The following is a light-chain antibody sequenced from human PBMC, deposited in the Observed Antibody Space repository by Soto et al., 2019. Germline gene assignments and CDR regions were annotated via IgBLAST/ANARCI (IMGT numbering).Light chain of an antibody. CDR1: STDVGTYNY. J-gene: IGLJ1*01. CDR2: DGN. CDR3: CSHTPATTLFF. Sequence: QSVLTQPASVSGSPGQSITISCSGISTDVGTYNYVSWYQLHPGEAPQGLVYDGNSRPSGGSNRFSGSRSGNKASLAISGLQVEEEAIFSCCSHTPATTLFFFGTGTKVT. V-gene: IGLV2-14*03.